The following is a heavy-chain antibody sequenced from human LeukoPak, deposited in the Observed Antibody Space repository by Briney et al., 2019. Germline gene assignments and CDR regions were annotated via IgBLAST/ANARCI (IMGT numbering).Heavy chain of an antibody. CDR1: GFTFDTYS. D-gene: IGHD3-16*02. V-gene: IGHV3-48*04. CDR2: ITDDSKTM. Sequence: PGGSLRLSCVASGFTFDTYSMNWIRQAPGKGLEWTSYITDDSKTMYYADSVKGRFTISRDNAKNSLHLQMNSLRAEDAAVYYCARVLGDFDYVWGTYRPFDYWGQGSLATVSS. J-gene: IGHJ4*02. CDR3: ARVLGDFDYVWGTYRPFDY.